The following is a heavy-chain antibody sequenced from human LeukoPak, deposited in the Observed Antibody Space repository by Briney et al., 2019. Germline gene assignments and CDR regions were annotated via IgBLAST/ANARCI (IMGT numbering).Heavy chain of an antibody. CDR3: AIEQWELKS. J-gene: IGHJ5*02. V-gene: IGHV3-23*01. CDR1: GFTFYNSG. CDR2: ISGSGGIT. Sequence: GGSLRLSCAASGFTFYNSGMGWVRQAPGKGLEWVSAISGSGGITYYADSVKGRFTISRDVSKNTLYLRMNSLKAEDTAVYYCAIEQWELKSWGQGTLVTVSS. D-gene: IGHD1-26*01.